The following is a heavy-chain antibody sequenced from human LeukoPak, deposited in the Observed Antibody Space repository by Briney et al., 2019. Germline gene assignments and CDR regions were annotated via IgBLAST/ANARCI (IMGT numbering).Heavy chain of an antibody. CDR1: GGSINRGGSY. Sequence: SETLSLTCTVSGGSINRGGSYWTWIRQHPGKGLEWIGSIYGSGSTYYNPSLESRVNISVDTSKNQFSLKLNSVTAADTAVYYCARDRSDSTTRYLDYWGQGTLVTVSS. V-gene: IGHV4-31*03. D-gene: IGHD3-10*01. CDR2: IYGSGST. CDR3: ARDRSDSTTRYLDY. J-gene: IGHJ4*02.